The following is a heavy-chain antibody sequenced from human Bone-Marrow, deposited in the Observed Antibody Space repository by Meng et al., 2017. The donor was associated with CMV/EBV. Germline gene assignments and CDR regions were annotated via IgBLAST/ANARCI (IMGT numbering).Heavy chain of an antibody. CDR3: AKPDELLSDYYYGMDV. CDR2: IRGNGDIT. V-gene: IGHV3-23*01. CDR1: GFSINDYA. Sequence: GESLKISCAASGFSINDYAMTWVRQAPGKGLEWVSAIRGNGDITHYADSVRGRFTISRDNSKNTLYLQMNSLRAEDTAVYYCAKPDELLSDYYYGMDVWGQGTTVTLYS. J-gene: IGHJ6*01. D-gene: IGHD2-2*01.